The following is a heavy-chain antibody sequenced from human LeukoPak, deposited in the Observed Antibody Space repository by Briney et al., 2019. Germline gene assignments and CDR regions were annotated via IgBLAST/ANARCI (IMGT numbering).Heavy chain of an antibody. CDR2: ISSSSSYI. V-gene: IGHV3-11*06. CDR1: GFSFNESY. D-gene: IGHD2-2*01. Sequence: GGSLRLSCEASGFSFNESYMTWIRQAPGKGLEWVSSISSSSSYIYYADSVKGRFTISRDNAKNSLYLQMNSLRAEDTALYYCASLNRADCSSTSCHTHYWGQGTLVTASS. CDR3: ASLNRADCSSTSCHTHY. J-gene: IGHJ4*02.